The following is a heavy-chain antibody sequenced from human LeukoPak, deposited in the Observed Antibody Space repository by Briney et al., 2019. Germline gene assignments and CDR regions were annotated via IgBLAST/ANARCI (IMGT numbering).Heavy chain of an antibody. CDR3: AKVDQDTAMAFDY. CDR2: ISYDGSNK. Sequence: PGRSLRLSCAASGFTFSSYGMHWVRQAPGKGLEWVAVISYDGSNKYYADSAKGRFTISRDNSKNTLYLQMNSLRAEDTAVYYCAKVDQDTAMAFDYWGQGTLVTVSS. CDR1: GFTFSSYG. D-gene: IGHD5-18*01. V-gene: IGHV3-30*18. J-gene: IGHJ4*02.